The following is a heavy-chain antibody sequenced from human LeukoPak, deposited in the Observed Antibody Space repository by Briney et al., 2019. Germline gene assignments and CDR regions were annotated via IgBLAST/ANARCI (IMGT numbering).Heavy chain of an antibody. CDR1: GYTFTGYY. J-gene: IGHJ5*02. Sequence: ASVKVSCKASGYTFTGYYMYWVRQAPGQGLEWMGWINPNSGGTNYAQKFQGRVTMTRDTSISTAYMELSRLRSDDTAVYYCARDQGLSAGGDNWFDPWGQGTLVTVSS. D-gene: IGHD3-16*01. V-gene: IGHV1-2*02. CDR3: ARDQGLSAGGDNWFDP. CDR2: INPNSGGT.